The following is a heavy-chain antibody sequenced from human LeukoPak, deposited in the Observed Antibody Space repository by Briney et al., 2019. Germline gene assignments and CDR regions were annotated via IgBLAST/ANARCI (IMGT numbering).Heavy chain of an antibody. Sequence: GGALRLSCAASGFTFSSYAMSWVRQAPGKGLEWVSAISGSGDSTYYADSVKCRFTISRDNSKNTLNLQMNSLRAEDTTVYYCAKDKGVGATCYFGYMDGWGKGTTVTV. V-gene: IGHV3-23*01. CDR3: AKDKGVGATCYFGYMDG. CDR2: ISGSGDST. D-gene: IGHD1-26*01. J-gene: IGHJ6*03. CDR1: GFTFSSYA.